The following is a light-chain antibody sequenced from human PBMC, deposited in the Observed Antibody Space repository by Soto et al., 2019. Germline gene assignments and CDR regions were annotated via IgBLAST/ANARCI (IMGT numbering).Light chain of an antibody. CDR2: EVS. CDR3: SSYTSSSSIGV. V-gene: IGLV2-14*02. J-gene: IGLJ1*01. Sequence: QSALTQPASVSGSPGQSITISCIGTSSDIGNYNLVSWYQQHPGKAPKLLIYEVSNRPSGVSNRFSGSKSGNTASLTISGLQAEDEADYYCSSYTSSSSIGVFGTGTKLTVL. CDR1: SSDIGNYNL.